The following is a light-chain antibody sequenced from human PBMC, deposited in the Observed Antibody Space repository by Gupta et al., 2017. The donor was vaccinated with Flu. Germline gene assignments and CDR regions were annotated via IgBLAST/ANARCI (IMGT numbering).Light chain of an antibody. CDR2: DAS. Sequence: EVVLTQSPATLSLSPGERASLSCRASQSISTSLPWYQQKPGQAPMLLTYDASKRAPVSPGRFSCSGSWTHFTLTISRQEAEEFAFYYCQQRRNWQAFGQGTKVEIK. CDR3: QQRRNWQA. V-gene: IGKV3-11*01. CDR1: QSISTS. J-gene: IGKJ1*01.